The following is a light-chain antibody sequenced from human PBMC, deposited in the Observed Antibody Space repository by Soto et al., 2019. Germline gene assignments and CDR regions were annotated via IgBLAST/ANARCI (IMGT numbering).Light chain of an antibody. J-gene: IGKJ1*01. CDR1: QSISNY. CDR3: QKSYSTPRK. V-gene: IGKV1-39*01. CDR2: AAS. Sequence: DIQITQSPSSLSASVGDRFTITCRASQSISNYLNWYQQKPGIAPKLLVYAASSLQSGVPSTFSGSGSGTDFTLTISSLQPEDFATYYCQKSYSTPRKFGQGTKVDIK.